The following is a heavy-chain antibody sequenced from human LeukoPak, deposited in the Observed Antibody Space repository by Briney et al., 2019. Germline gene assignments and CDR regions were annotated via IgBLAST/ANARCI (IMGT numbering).Heavy chain of an antibody. D-gene: IGHD6-19*01. Sequence: PGGSLRLSCAASGFTVSSNYVSWVRQAPGKGLEWVSVIYSGGSTYYADSVKGRFTISRDNSKNTLYLQMNSLRAEDTAVYYCARGFRSSGWKRYFQHWGQGTLVTVSS. V-gene: IGHV3-53*01. CDR2: IYSGGST. CDR1: GFTVSSNY. CDR3: ARGFRSSGWKRYFQH. J-gene: IGHJ1*01.